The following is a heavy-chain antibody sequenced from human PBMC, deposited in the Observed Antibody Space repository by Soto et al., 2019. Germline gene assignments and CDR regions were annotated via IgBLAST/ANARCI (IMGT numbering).Heavy chain of an antibody. D-gene: IGHD2-15*01. J-gene: IGHJ4*02. V-gene: IGHV1-69*12. Sequence: QVQLVQSGAEVRQPASSVKVSCKTSGGTFSSYAISWVRQAPGQGLEWMGGIVPIVDTSTYAQKFQGRVTXXAXXYTSTVYMELSSLRSDDTAVYYFMRVVAIPGSPDNWGQGTLVTVCS. CDR2: IVPIVDTS. CDR1: GGTFSSYA. CDR3: MRVVAIPGSPDN.